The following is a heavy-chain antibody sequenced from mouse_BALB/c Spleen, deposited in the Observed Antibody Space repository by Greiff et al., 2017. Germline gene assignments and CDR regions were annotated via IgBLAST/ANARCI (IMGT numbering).Heavy chain of an antibody. J-gene: IGHJ4*01. Sequence: QVQLQQSGAELARPGASVKLSCKASGYTFTDYYINWVKQRTGQGLEWIGEIYPGSGNTYYNEKFKGKATLTADTSSSTAYMQLSSLTSEDSAVYFCARGITTATFYAMDYWGQGTSVTVSS. D-gene: IGHD1-2*01. CDR2: IYPGSGNT. CDR1: GYTFTDYY. CDR3: ARGITTATFYAMDY. V-gene: IGHV1-77*01.